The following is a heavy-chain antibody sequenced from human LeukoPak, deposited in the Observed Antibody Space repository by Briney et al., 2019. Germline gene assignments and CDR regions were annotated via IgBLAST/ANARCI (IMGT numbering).Heavy chain of an antibody. D-gene: IGHD5-18*01. Sequence: KFQGRVTITRDTSASTAYMELSSLRSEDTAVYYCARGGVAAMVYYFDYWGQGTLVTVSS. CDR3: ARGGVAAMVYYFDY. J-gene: IGHJ4*02. V-gene: IGHV1-3*01.